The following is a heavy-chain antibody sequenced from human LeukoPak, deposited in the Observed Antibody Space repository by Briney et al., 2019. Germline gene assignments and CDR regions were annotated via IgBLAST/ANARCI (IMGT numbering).Heavy chain of an antibody. CDR1: GFTVSFYA. V-gene: IGHV3-53*01. Sequence: GGSLRLSCAASGFTVSFYAMSWVRQAPGKGLEWVSVIYSGGSTYYADSVKGRFTISRDNSKNTLYLQMNSLRVEDTAVYYCASTSYYYDSSGYYSGEDYWGQGTLVTVSS. D-gene: IGHD3-22*01. CDR2: IYSGGST. CDR3: ASTSYYYDSSGYYSGEDY. J-gene: IGHJ4*02.